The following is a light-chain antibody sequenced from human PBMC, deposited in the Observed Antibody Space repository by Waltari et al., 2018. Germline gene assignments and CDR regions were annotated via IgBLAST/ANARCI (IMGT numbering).Light chain of an antibody. CDR3: QTGGHGTWV. CDR2: VNSDGSH. J-gene: IGLJ3*02. Sequence: QLVVTQSPSASAPLGASVKLTCTLSRGHSSNIVPWLQQRPEKGPRYLMKVNSDGSHIKGDEIPDRFSGSSSGAERYLTISSRQSDDEADYYCQTGGHGTWVFGGGTTLTVL. V-gene: IGLV4-69*01. CDR1: RGHSSNI.